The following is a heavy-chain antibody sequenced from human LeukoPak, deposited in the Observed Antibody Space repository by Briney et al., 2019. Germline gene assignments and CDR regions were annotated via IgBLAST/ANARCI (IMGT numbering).Heavy chain of an antibody. Sequence: GGSLRLSCAASGFTFSDCYMSWIRQAPGKGLEWVSYISSSSSYTNYADSVKGRFTISRDNAKNSLYLQMNSLRAEDTAVYYCARVGPVSGYDAFDIWGQGTMVTVSS. CDR2: ISSSSSYT. V-gene: IGHV3-11*05. CDR3: ARVGPVSGYDAFDI. CDR1: GFTFSDCY. J-gene: IGHJ3*02. D-gene: IGHD3-10*01.